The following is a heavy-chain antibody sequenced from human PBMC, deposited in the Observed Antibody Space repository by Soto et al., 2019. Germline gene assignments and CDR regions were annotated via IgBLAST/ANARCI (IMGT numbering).Heavy chain of an antibody. J-gene: IGHJ6*02. CDR1: GFTVSSNY. V-gene: IGHV3-66*01. CDR2: IYSGGST. D-gene: IGHD3-10*01. CDR3: ARGSGLPQPQNYYYGMDV. Sequence: EVQLVESGGGLVQPGGSLRLSCAASGFTVSSNYMSWVRQAPGKGLEWVSVIYSGGSTYYADSVKGRFTISRDNSKNTLYLQMNSLRAEDTAVYYCARGSGLPQPQNYYYGMDVWGQGTTVTVSS.